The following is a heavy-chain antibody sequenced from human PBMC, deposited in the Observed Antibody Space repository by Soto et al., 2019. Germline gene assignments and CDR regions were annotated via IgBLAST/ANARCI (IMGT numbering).Heavy chain of an antibody. CDR2: ISGSGGST. Sequence: EVQLLESGGGLVQPGGSLRLSCAASGFTFNSYAMSWVRQAPGKGLEWVSAISGSGGSTYYADSVKGRFTISRDNSKNTLYLQMNSLRAEDTAVYYCAKDLGYSYGYGPVDYWGQGTLVTVSS. V-gene: IGHV3-23*01. D-gene: IGHD5-18*01. CDR1: GFTFNSYA. J-gene: IGHJ4*02. CDR3: AKDLGYSYGYGPVDY.